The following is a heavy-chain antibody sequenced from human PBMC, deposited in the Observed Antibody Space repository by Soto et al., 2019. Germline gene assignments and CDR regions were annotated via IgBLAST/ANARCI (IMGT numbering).Heavy chain of an antibody. CDR2: IYYSGST. CDR1: GGSISSSSYY. CDR3: EISGDNCSGGSCYYYYYGMDV. V-gene: IGHV4-39*01. J-gene: IGHJ6*02. Sequence: PSETLSLTCTVSGGSISSSSYYWGWIRQPPGKWLEWIGSIYYSGSTYYNPSLKSRVTISVDTSKNHFSVKLRYVTAADTAVYYCEISGDNCSGGSCYYYYYGMDVWGQGTTVTVSS. D-gene: IGHD2-15*01.